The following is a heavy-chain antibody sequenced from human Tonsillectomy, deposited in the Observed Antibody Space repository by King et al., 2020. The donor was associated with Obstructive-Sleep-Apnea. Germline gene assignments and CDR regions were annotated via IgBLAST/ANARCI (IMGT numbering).Heavy chain of an antibody. J-gene: IGHJ4*02. CDR2: ISISSSTM. CDR3: ATDAGYLDY. CDR1: GFTFSSYS. Sequence: VQLVESGGGLVQPGGSLRLSCAASGFTFSSYSMNWVRQAPGKGLEWVSYISISSSTMYYADSVKGRFTISRDNAKNSLYLQVNSLRAQDTAVYYCATDAGYLDYWGQGTVVTVSS. V-gene: IGHV3-48*01.